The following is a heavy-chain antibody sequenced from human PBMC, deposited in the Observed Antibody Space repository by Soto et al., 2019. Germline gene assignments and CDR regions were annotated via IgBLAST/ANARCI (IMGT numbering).Heavy chain of an antibody. CDR3: AKDLGGDYSYYYYGMDV. J-gene: IGHJ6*02. D-gene: IGHD4-17*01. Sequence: GSLRLSCAASGFTFSSYAMSWVRQAPGKGLEWVSAISGSGGSTYYADSVKGRFTISRDNSKNTLYLQMNSLRAEDTAVYYCAKDLGGDYSYYYYGMDVWGQGTTVTVSS. CDR2: ISGSGGST. V-gene: IGHV3-23*01. CDR1: GFTFSSYA.